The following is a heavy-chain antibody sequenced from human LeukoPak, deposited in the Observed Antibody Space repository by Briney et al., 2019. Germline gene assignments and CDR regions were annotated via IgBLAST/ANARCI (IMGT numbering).Heavy chain of an antibody. V-gene: IGHV3-74*01. CDR1: GFAFSNYW. Sequence: GGSLRLSCAASGFAFSNYWTHCGRQAPGKGLVWVSRINSDGSITSYADSVKGRFTISRDNAKNTLYLQMNSLRAEDTAVYYCARGYCSSGNCYFLDSWGQGTLVTVSS. CDR2: INSDGSIT. J-gene: IGHJ4*02. CDR3: ARGYCSSGNCYFLDS. D-gene: IGHD2-15*01.